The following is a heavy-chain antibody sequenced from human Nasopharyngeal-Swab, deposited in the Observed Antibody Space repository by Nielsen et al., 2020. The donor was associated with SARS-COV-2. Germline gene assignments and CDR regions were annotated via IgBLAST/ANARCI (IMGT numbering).Heavy chain of an antibody. V-gene: IGHV1-18*01. J-gene: IGHJ4*02. Sequence: ASVKVSCKASGYTFTSYGISWVRQAPGQGLEWMGWISAYNGNTNYAQKFQGRVTITADKSTSTAYMELSSLRSEDTAVYYCARGDTGKYYYGSGSYSFDYWGQGTLVTVSS. CDR1: GYTFTSYG. CDR3: ARGDTGKYYYGSGSYSFDY. D-gene: IGHD3-10*01. CDR2: ISAYNGNT.